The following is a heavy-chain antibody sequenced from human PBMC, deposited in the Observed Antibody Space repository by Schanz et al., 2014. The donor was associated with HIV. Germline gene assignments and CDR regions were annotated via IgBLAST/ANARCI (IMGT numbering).Heavy chain of an antibody. CDR2: INAYNGNT. J-gene: IGHJ4*02. CDR1: GYTFTSYG. D-gene: IGHD2-21*01. CDR3: ARDDVLDSLAS. V-gene: IGHV1-18*01. Sequence: QVPLVQSGSEVKKPGASVKVSCKASGYTFTSYGISWVRQAPGQGLEWMGWINAYNGNTNYAQKLQGRVTITADESTSTAYMELTGLNPEDTAIYYCARDDVLDSLASGGQGTLVTVSS.